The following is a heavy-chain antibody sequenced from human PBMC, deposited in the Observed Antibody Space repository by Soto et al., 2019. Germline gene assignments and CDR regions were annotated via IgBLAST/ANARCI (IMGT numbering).Heavy chain of an antibody. V-gene: IGHV1-18*01. CDR2: ISAYNGNT. D-gene: IGHD3-9*01. CDR3: ARDQHDILTGYYPNPDY. Sequence: QVQLVQSGAEVKKPGASVKVSCKASGYTFTSYGISWVRQAPGQGLEWMGWISAYNGNTNYAQKLQGRVTMTTDSSTSTAYMELRSLRSDDTAGYYCARDQHDILTGYYPNPDYWGQGPLVTVSS. J-gene: IGHJ4*02. CDR1: GYTFTSYG.